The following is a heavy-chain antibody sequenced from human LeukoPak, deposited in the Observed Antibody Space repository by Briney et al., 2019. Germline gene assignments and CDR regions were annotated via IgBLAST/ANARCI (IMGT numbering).Heavy chain of an antibody. CDR2: IIPILGTA. CDR1: GGTFSSYA. V-gene: IGHV1-69*13. Sequence: SVKVSCKASGGTFSSYAISWVRQAPGQGLEWMGGIIPILGTANYAQKFQGRVTITADESTSTAYMELSSLRSEDTAVYYCARDPGSGGHYYYYGMDVWGQGTTATVSS. J-gene: IGHJ6*02. CDR3: ARDPGSGGHYYYYGMDV. D-gene: IGHD6-19*01.